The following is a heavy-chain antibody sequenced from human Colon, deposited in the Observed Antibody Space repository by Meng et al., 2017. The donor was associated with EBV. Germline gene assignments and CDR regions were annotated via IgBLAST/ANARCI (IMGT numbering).Heavy chain of an antibody. CDR3: ARAEYYNWFDP. V-gene: IGHV4-30-4*02. J-gene: IGHJ5*02. Sequence: QVQLQESGPGLVKPSXXLSPTCTVSGGSMSSGDYFWNWIRQPPGKGLEWIGYIYYSGNTYYNPSLKSRVTISIDTSKNQFSLKLSSVTAADTAVYYCARAEYYNWFDPWGQGTLVTVSS. CDR2: IYYSGNT. CDR1: GGSMSSGDYF. D-gene: IGHD1-14*01.